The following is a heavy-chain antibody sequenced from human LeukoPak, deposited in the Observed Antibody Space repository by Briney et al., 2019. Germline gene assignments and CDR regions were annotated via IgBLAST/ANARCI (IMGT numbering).Heavy chain of an antibody. CDR3: AKALRVDYYYYYMDV. Sequence: GGSLRLSCAASGFTFSNYAMSWVRQAPGKGLEWVSTISGSGGSTYYADSVKGRFTVSRDNSKNTLYVQMNSPRAEDTAVYYCAKALRVDYYYYYMDVWGKGATVTVSS. CDR1: GFTFSNYA. J-gene: IGHJ6*03. V-gene: IGHV3-23*01. CDR2: ISGSGGST. D-gene: IGHD3-3*01.